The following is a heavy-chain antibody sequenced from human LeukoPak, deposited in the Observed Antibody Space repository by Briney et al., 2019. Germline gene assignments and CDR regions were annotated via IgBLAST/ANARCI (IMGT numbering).Heavy chain of an antibody. CDR2: IWYDGSIT. Sequence: PGGSLRLSCAESRFTLSRYGMRWVRQALGKGLEWVSVIWYDGSITYYADSVKGRFTISRDNSKNTLDQQMNSLRAEDTAVYYCAKQVDTAMVDYWGQGTLVTVS. CDR3: AKQVDTAMVDY. CDR1: RFTLSRYG. V-gene: IGHV3-33*06. D-gene: IGHD5-18*01. J-gene: IGHJ4*02.